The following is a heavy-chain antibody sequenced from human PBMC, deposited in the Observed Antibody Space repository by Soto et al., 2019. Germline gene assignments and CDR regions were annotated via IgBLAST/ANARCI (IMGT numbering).Heavy chain of an antibody. CDR2: ISYDGSNK. V-gene: IGHV3-30*18. D-gene: IGHD5-18*01. Sequence: QVQLVESGGGVVQPGRSLRLSCAASGFTFSSYGMHWVRQAQGKGLEWVAVISYDGSNKYYADTVKGRFTISRDNAKNTLYLQMNSLRAEDTAVYYCAKEFGYNYGSGFDYWGQGTLVTVSS. CDR1: GFTFSSYG. CDR3: AKEFGYNYGSGFDY. J-gene: IGHJ4*02.